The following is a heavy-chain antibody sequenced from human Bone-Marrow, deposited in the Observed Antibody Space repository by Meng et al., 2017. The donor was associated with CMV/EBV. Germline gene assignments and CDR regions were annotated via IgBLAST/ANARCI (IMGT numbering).Heavy chain of an antibody. CDR2: IYYSGST. CDR3: ARYPSSSSWYFFDY. D-gene: IGHD6-13*01. J-gene: IGHJ4*02. Sequence: SETLSLTCTVSGGSISSYYWSWIRQPPGKGLEWIGYIYYSGSTNYNPSLKSRVTISVDTSKNQFFLKLSSVTAADTAVYYCARYPSSSSWYFFDYWGQGNLVTVSS. CDR1: GGSISSYY. V-gene: IGHV4-59*01.